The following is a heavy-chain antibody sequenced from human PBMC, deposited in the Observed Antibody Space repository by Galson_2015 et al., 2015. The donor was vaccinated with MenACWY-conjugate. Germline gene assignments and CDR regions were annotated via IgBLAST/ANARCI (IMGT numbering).Heavy chain of an antibody. J-gene: IGHJ2*01. D-gene: IGHD5-24*01. Sequence: SLRLSCAASGFIFSAHYMDWVRQGPGRGQEWVGRIRDRGHSHTTAYADSVKGRFTISRDNAQNARYLQMDSLRADDTAVYYCARVVRIGDGDQSAHYWYFDLWGRGSLVTVSS. CDR3: ARVVRIGDGDQSAHYWYFDL. CDR1: GFIFSAHY. CDR2: IRDRGHSHTT. V-gene: IGHV3-72*01.